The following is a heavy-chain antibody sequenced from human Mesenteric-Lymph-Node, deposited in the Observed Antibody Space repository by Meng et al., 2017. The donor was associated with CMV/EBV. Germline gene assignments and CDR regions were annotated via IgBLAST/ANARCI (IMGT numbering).Heavy chain of an antibody. CDR1: GGTFSSYT. J-gene: IGHJ5*02. CDR3: AGGIAAAGSRWFDP. V-gene: IGHV1-69*02. D-gene: IGHD6-13*01. CDR2: IIPILGIA. Sequence: QVQLVQSGAEVKKPGSSAKFSCKASGGTFSSYTISWVRQAPGQGLEWMGRIIPILGIANYAQKFQGRVTITADKSTSTAYMELSSLRSEDTAVYYCAGGIAAAGSRWFDPWGQGTLVTVSS.